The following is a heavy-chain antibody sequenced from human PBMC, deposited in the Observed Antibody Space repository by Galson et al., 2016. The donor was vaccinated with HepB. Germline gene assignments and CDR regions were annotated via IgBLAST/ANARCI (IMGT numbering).Heavy chain of an antibody. CDR3: ARRDSGSYAFDY. CDR1: GFSLTTPGVG. D-gene: IGHD3-16*01. V-gene: IGHV2-5*02. CDR2: VYWDDEK. Sequence: PALVKPTQTLTLTCTFSGFSLTTPGVGVSWIRQPPGKALEWLALVYWDDEKRYRPSLESRLTIIQDTSKSQVVLIMTNVDPVDTATYYCARRDSGSYAFDYWGQGALVTVSS. J-gene: IGHJ4*02.